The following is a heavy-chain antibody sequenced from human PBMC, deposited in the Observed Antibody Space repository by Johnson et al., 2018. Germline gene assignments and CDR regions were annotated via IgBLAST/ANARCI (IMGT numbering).Heavy chain of an antibody. CDR3: AREGRRDGYNKGAFDI. J-gene: IGHJ3*02. CDR1: GGSISSGGYY. D-gene: IGHD5-24*01. Sequence: QVQLQESGPGLVKPSQTLSLTCTVSGGSISSGGYYWSWIRQHPGKGLEWIGYIYYSGSTYYNPSLKSRVSISVDTSKNQFSLKLSSVTAAHTAVSYCAREGRRDGYNKGAFDIWGQGTMVTVSS. V-gene: IGHV4-31*03. CDR2: IYYSGST.